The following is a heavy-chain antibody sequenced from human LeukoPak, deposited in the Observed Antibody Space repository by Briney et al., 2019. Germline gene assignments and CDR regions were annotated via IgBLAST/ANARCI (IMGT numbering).Heavy chain of an antibody. V-gene: IGHV3-23*01. Sequence: GGSLRLSCAASGFTFSSYSMSWVRQAPGKGLEWVSAISGSGGSTYYADSVKGRFTISRDNSKNTLYLQMNSLRAEDTAVYYCAKDSRPHDNYGTLYYFDYWGQGTLVTVSS. CDR3: AKDSRPHDNYGTLYYFDY. CDR1: GFTFSSYS. CDR2: ISGSGGST. J-gene: IGHJ4*02. D-gene: IGHD4-17*01.